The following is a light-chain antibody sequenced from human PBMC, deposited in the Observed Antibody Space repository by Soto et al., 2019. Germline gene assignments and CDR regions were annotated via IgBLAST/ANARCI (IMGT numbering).Light chain of an antibody. CDR3: AAWDDSLSVRYV. Sequence: QSALTQPPSASGTPGHRVTISCSGSSSNIGSNYVYWYQQLPGTAPKLLIYRNNQRPSGVPDRFSGSKSGTSASLAISGLRSEDEADYYCAAWDDSLSVRYVFGTGTKVTVL. CDR1: SSNIGSNY. J-gene: IGLJ1*01. CDR2: RNN. V-gene: IGLV1-47*01.